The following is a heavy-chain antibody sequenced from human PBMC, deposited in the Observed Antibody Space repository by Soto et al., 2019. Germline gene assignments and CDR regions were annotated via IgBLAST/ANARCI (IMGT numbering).Heavy chain of an antibody. CDR2: IWYDGSNK. CDR3: ARERRSITMIVVGPGADAFDI. Sequence: GGSLRLSCAASGFTFSSYGMHWVRQAPGKGLEWVAVIWYDGSNKYYADSVKGRFTISRDNSKNTLYLQMNSLRAEDTAVYYCARERRSITMIVVGPGADAFDIWGQGTMVTVSS. V-gene: IGHV3-33*01. CDR1: GFTFSSYG. J-gene: IGHJ3*02. D-gene: IGHD3-22*01.